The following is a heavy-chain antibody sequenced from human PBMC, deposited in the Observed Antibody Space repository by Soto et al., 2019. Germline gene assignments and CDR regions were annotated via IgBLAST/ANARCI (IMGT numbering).Heavy chain of an antibody. D-gene: IGHD2-2*01. J-gene: IGHJ6*03. Sequence: SETLSLTCAVYGGSFSGYYWSWIRQPPGKGLEWIGEINHSGSTNYNPSLKSRVTISVDTSKNQFSLKLSSVTAADTAVYYCARCVPAAFYYYYHMSFWGKGTTVTVS. V-gene: IGHV4-34*01. CDR3: ARCVPAAFYYYYHMSF. CDR1: GGSFSGYY. CDR2: INHSGST.